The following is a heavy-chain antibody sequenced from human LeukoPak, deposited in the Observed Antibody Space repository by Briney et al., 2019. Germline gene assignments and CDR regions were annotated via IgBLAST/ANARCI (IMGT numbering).Heavy chain of an antibody. Sequence: TGGSLRLSCAASGFAVSSNYMSWVRQAPGTGLEWVSGISGSGIGGSTYHADSVKGRFTISRDNSKSTLYLEMNSLRAEDTAVYYCAKSYSSEENSYYYMDVWGKGTTVTVSS. D-gene: IGHD6-19*01. J-gene: IGHJ6*03. CDR1: GFAVSSNY. CDR2: ISGSGIGGST. CDR3: AKSYSSEENSYYYMDV. V-gene: IGHV3-23*01.